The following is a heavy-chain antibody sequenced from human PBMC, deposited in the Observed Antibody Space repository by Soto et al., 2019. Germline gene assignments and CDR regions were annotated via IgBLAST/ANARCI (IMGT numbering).Heavy chain of an antibody. CDR3: ASLLWFGELGGGSRDY. Sequence: QLQLQASGPGLVKPSETLSLTCTVSGGSISSSSYYWGWIRQPPGKGLEWIGSIYYSGSTYYNPSLKSRVTISVDTSKNQFSLKLSSVTAADTAVYYCASLLWFGELGGGSRDYWGQGTLVTVSS. J-gene: IGHJ4*02. V-gene: IGHV4-39*01. CDR1: GGSISSSSYY. D-gene: IGHD3-10*01. CDR2: IYYSGST.